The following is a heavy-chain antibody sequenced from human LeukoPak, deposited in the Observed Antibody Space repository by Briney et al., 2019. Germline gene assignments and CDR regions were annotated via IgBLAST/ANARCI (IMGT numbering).Heavy chain of an antibody. Sequence: PGGFLRLSCAASGFTFSSYWMSWARQAPGKGLEWVANIKQDGSEKYYVDSVKGRFTISRDNAKNSLYLQMNSLRAEDTAVYYCARDMWQWLASFDYWGQGTLVTVSS. J-gene: IGHJ4*02. CDR1: GFTFSSYW. CDR2: IKQDGSEK. CDR3: ARDMWQWLASFDY. D-gene: IGHD6-19*01. V-gene: IGHV3-7*01.